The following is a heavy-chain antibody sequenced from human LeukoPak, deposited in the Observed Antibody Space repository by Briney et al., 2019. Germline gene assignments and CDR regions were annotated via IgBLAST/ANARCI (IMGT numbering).Heavy chain of an antibody. Sequence: GGSLRLSCAASGFTFSNYIMHWVRQAPGERPQFVSAITSNGANAYDANSVKGRFTISRDNSKNTLYLQMGSLRADDMAVYYCARSRDGYNLLDYWGQGTLVTVSS. V-gene: IGHV3-64*01. D-gene: IGHD5-24*01. CDR2: ITSNGANA. J-gene: IGHJ4*02. CDR1: GFTFSNYI. CDR3: ARSRDGYNLLDY.